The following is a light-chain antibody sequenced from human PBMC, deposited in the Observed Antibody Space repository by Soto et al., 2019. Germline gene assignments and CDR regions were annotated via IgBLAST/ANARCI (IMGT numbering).Light chain of an antibody. CDR1: SSDVGSYNL. J-gene: IGLJ1*01. Sequence: QSALTQPASVSGSPGQSITISCTGTSSDVGSYNLVSWYQQQPGKAPKLMIYEVSKRPSGVSNRFSGSKSGNTASLTISGLQAEDAGDYYCCSYAGSSTLYVFGTGTKLTVL. CDR3: CSYAGSSTLYV. V-gene: IGLV2-23*02. CDR2: EVS.